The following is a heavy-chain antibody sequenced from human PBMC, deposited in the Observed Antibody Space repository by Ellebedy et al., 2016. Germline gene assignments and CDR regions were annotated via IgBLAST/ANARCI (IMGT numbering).Heavy chain of an antibody. CDR3: ARPRTTVVTWDWYFDL. D-gene: IGHD4-23*01. CDR2: INHSGST. V-gene: IGHV4-34*01. CDR1: GGSFSGYY. J-gene: IGHJ2*01. Sequence: SETLSLTCAVYGGSFSGYYWSRIRQPPGKGLEWIGEINHSGSTHYNPSLKSRVTISVDTSKNQFSLRLSSVTAADSAVYYCARPRTTVVTWDWYFDLWGRGTLVTVSS.